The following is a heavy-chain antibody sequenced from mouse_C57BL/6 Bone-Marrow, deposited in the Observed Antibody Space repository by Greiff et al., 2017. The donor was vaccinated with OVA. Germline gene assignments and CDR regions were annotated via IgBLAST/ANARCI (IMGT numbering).Heavy chain of an antibody. Sequence: VMLVESGAELARPGASVKLSCKASGYTFTSYGISWVKQRTGQGLEWIGEIYPRSGNTYYNEKFKGKATLTADKSSSTAYMELRSLTSEDSAVYFCAREDYDYDGAFAYWGQGTLVTVSA. J-gene: IGHJ3*01. CDR1: GYTFTSYG. D-gene: IGHD2-4*01. V-gene: IGHV1-81*01. CDR3: AREDYDYDGAFAY. CDR2: IYPRSGNT.